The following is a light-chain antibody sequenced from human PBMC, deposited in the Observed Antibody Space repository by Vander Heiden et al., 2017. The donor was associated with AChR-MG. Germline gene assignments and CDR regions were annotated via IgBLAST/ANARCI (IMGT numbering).Light chain of an antibody. J-gene: IGKJ4*01. CDR3: QQNKNWPPLT. V-gene: IGKV3-15*01. Sequence: EIVMAQSPATLSVSPGERATLSCRASQSVSTDLAWYQQKPGQAPRLLIYDTSTRATGVPARFSGSGYGTEFTLTISSQQSEDFAVYYCQQNKNWPPLTFGGGTKVDIK. CDR2: DTS. CDR1: QSVSTD.